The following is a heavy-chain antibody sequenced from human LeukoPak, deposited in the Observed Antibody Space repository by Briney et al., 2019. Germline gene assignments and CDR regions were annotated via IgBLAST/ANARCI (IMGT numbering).Heavy chain of an antibody. CDR1: GXSISSSSDY. CDR2: IYYSGST. CDR3: ARLAAMVPGDYYGMDV. V-gene: IGHV4-39*01. J-gene: IGHJ6*02. D-gene: IGHD5-18*01. Sequence: SETLSLTWTVSGXSISSSSDYWGWIRQPPGKGLEWIGSIYYSGSTYYNPSLKSRVTISVDTSKNQFSLKLSSVTAADTAVYYCARLAAMVPGDYYGMDVWGQGTTVTVSS.